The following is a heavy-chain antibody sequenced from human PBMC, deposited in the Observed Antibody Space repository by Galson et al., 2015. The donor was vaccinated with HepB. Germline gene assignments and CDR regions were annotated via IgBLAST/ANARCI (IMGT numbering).Heavy chain of an antibody. D-gene: IGHD5-24*01. V-gene: IGHV4-39*01. CDR2: IYYTGTT. CDR3: ASYDGYNFVGYFDS. J-gene: IGHJ4*02. CDR1: GSSIGNSIYY. Sequence: ETLSLTCTVSGSSIGNSIYYWGWLRQPPGKGLEWIGSIYYTGTTYHNPSLKSRVTISADTSRNQFSLKMTSVTAADTAVYYCASYDGYNFVGYFDSWGQGTLVTVSS.